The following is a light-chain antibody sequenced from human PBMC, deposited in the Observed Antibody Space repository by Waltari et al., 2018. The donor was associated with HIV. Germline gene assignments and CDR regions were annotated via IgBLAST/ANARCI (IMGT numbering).Light chain of an antibody. CDR1: SSDVGGYNY. V-gene: IGLV2-8*01. J-gene: IGLJ3*02. CDR3: SSYAGSLWV. Sequence: QSALTQPPSASGSPGQSVTISCTGTSSDVGGYNYVSWYQQHPGKAPKLMIYVVTKRPSGVPDRFFGSKSGNTASLTVSGLQAEDEAIYYCSSYAGSLWVFGGGTRVTVL. CDR2: VVT.